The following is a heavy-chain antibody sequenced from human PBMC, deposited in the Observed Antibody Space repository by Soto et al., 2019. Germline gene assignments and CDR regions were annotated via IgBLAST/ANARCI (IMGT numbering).Heavy chain of an antibody. CDR3: ARDKLPAAMLYYYGMDV. Sequence: GGSLRLSCAASGFTFSSYGMHWVRQAPGKGLEWVAVIWYDGSNKYYADSVKGRFTISRDNSKNTLYLQMNSLRAEDTAVYYCARDKLPAAMLYYYGMDVGGQGTTVTVSS. CDR2: IWYDGSNK. D-gene: IGHD2-2*01. V-gene: IGHV3-33*01. CDR1: GFTFSSYG. J-gene: IGHJ6*02.